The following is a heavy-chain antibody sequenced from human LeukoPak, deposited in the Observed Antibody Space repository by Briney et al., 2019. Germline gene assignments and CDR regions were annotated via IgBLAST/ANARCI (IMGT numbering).Heavy chain of an antibody. CDR3: ARDGYSGYDWCGPFGDY. D-gene: IGHD5-12*01. J-gene: IGHJ4*02. Sequence: GGSLRLSCAASGFTFSSYWMSWVRQAPGKGLEWVANIKQDGSEKYYVDSVKGRFTISRDNAKNSLYLQMNSLRAEDTAVYYCARDGYSGYDWCGPFGDYWGQGTLVTVSS. CDR1: GFTFSSYW. V-gene: IGHV3-7*01. CDR2: IKQDGSEK.